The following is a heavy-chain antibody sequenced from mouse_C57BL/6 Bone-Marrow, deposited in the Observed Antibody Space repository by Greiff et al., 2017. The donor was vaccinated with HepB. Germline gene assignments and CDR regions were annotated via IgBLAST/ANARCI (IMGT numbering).Heavy chain of an antibody. Sequence: EVKLVESGGGLVKPGGSLKLSCAASGFTFSDYGMHWVRQAPEKGLEWVAYISSGSSTIYYADTVKGRFTISRDNAKNTLFLQMTSLRSEDTAMYYCASGYYGNYVFDYWGQGTTLTVSS. J-gene: IGHJ2*01. CDR1: GFTFSDYG. D-gene: IGHD2-1*01. CDR2: ISSGSSTI. CDR3: ASGYYGNYVFDY. V-gene: IGHV5-17*01.